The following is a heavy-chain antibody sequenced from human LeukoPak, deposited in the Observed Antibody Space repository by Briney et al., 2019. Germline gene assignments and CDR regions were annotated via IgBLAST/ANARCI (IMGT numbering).Heavy chain of an antibody. Sequence: PGGSLRLSCAASGFTFSSYSMNWVRQAPGKGLEWVSSISSSSSYIYYADSVKGRFTISRDNAKNSLYLQMNSLRAEDTAVYYCARDQVEYSSSSLFDYWGQGTLVTVSS. J-gene: IGHJ4*02. CDR3: ARDQVEYSSSSLFDY. CDR1: GFTFSSYS. CDR2: ISSSSSYI. V-gene: IGHV3-21*01. D-gene: IGHD6-6*01.